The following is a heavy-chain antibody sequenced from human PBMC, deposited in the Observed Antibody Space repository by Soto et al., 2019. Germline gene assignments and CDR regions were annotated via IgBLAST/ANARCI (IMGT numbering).Heavy chain of an antibody. Sequence: QVQLVQSGAEVKKPGSSVKVSCTASGGTFSSYAISWVRQAPGQGLEWMGGIIPIFGTANYAQKFQGRVTITADESTSTAYRELSSLRSEDTAVYYCAREEYSSSSSWYFDLWGRGTLVTVSS. CDR1: GGTFSSYA. J-gene: IGHJ2*01. CDR3: AREEYSSSSSWYFDL. V-gene: IGHV1-69*01. D-gene: IGHD6-6*01. CDR2: IIPIFGTA.